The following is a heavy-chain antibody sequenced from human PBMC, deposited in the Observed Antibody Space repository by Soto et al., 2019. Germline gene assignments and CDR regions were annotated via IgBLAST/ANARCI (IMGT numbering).Heavy chain of an antibody. V-gene: IGHV1-2*02. J-gene: IGHJ2*01. CDR3: ARAREGGRYSWYFDL. CDR2: INPTSGTT. D-gene: IGHD3-10*01. CDR1: GNTFTVNY. Sequence: QVQLVQSGAEVKKPGASVKVSCKASGNTFTVNYLHWVRQAPGQGLEWMGWINPTSGTTTYAQKFQGRVAMTRDTSISTAFMDLTRLTSDDTAVYFCARAREGGRYSWYFDLWGRGTLVTVSS.